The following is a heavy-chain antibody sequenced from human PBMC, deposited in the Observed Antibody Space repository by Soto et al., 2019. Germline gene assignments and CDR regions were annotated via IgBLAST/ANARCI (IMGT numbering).Heavy chain of an antibody. CDR1: GYTFTNYG. D-gene: IGHD1-26*01. V-gene: IGHV1-18*01. Sequence: ASVKVSCKASGYTFTNYGITWVRQAPGQGLEWMGWINAYNGNTNYAQKVQGRVSMSTDTSTSTAYLELRSLRSGDTAVYYCARGPESRSTAYFDYWSQGTLVTVSS. J-gene: IGHJ4*02. CDR3: ARGPESRSTAYFDY. CDR2: INAYNGNT.